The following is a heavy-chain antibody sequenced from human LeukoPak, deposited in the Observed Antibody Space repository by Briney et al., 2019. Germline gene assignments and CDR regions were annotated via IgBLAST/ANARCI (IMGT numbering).Heavy chain of an antibody. CDR3: ASGRVGATRTFDY. Sequence: PSETLSLTCTVSGGSISSGSYYWSWIRQPAGKGLEWIGRIYTSGSTNYNPSLKSRVTISVDTSKNQFSLKLSSVTAADTAVYYCASGRVGATRTFDYWGQGTLVTVSS. D-gene: IGHD1-26*01. V-gene: IGHV4-61*02. J-gene: IGHJ4*02. CDR2: IYTSGST. CDR1: GGSISSGSYY.